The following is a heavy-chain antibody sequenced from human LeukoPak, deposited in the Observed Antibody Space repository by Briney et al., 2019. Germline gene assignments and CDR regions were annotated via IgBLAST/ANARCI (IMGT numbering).Heavy chain of an antibody. CDR1: GFTFSSYW. CDR3: VRGPYGSGSPYYFDY. CDR2: VYSDGSST. V-gene: IGHV3-74*01. D-gene: IGHD3-10*01. J-gene: IGHJ4*02. Sequence: PGGSLRLSCAASGFTFSSYWMHWVRQAPGKGLVWVSRVYSDGSSTSYADSVKGRFTISRDNAKNTLYLQMNSLRAEDTAVYYCVRGPYGSGSPYYFDYWAREPWSPSP.